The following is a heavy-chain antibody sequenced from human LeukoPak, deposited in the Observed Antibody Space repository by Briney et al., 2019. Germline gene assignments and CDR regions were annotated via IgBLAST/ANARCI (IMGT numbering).Heavy chain of an antibody. D-gene: IGHD7-27*01. CDR3: ARGPHWDPHFDY. V-gene: IGHV3-11*01. CDR2: ISSSGSTI. CDR1: GFTFSTYG. J-gene: IGHJ4*02. Sequence: TPGGSLRLSCVASGFTFSTYGMSWIRQAPGKGLEWVSYISSSGSTIYYADSVKGRFTISRDNAKNSLYLQMNSLRAEDTAVYYCARGPHWDPHFDYWGQGTLVTVSS.